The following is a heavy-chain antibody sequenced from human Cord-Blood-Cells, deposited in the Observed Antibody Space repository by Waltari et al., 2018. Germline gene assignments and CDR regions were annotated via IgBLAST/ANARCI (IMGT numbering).Heavy chain of an antibody. CDR1: GGSISSYY. D-gene: IGHD3-10*01. J-gene: IGHJ6*03. CDR3: ARVGAQSVRGVIRAYYYYMDV. V-gene: IGHV4-4*07. Sequence: QVQLQESGPGLVKPSETLSLTCTVSGGSISSYYWSWIRQPAGKGLEWIGRSYTGGSTNSNPSLKGRVTMSVDTSKNQFSLKLSSVTAADTAVYYCARVGAQSVRGVIRAYYYYMDVWGKGTTVTVSS. CDR2: SYTGGST.